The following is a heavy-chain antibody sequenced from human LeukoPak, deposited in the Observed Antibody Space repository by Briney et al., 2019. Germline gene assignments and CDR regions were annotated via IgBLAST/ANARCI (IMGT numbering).Heavy chain of an antibody. CDR3: ARAGVGYPYGYSYYYYAMDV. V-gene: IGHV3-7*04. CDR1: GFSLSTYW. Sequence: GGPLRLSCAASGFSLSTYWMTWVRQAPGKGLEWVANIKKDGSEKYYVDSVKGRFTMSRDNVQNLVYLQMNSLRAEDTAVYYCARAGVGYPYGYSYYYYAMDVWGQGITVTVSS. J-gene: IGHJ6*02. CDR2: IKKDGSEK. D-gene: IGHD5-18*01.